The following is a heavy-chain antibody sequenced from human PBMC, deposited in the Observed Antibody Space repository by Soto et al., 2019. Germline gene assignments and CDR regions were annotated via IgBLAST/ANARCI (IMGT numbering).Heavy chain of an antibody. V-gene: IGHV5-51*01. CDR1: GFIFADFW. CDR2: IHPGDSHT. Sequence: GESLKISCKASGFIFADFWIGWVRQMPGKGLEWVGIIHPGDSHTIYSPSLQGQVTISADRSVSTIYLQWNSLKPSDTAMYYCAKRAYNPYDLRRFDWFDPWGQGTLVTVSS. D-gene: IGHD5-12*01. J-gene: IGHJ5*02. CDR3: AKRAYNPYDLRRFDWFDP.